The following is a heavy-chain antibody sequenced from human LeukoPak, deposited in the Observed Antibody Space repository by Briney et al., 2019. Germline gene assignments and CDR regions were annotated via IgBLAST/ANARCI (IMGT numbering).Heavy chain of an antibody. CDR1: VYTFTSYG. J-gene: IGHJ4*02. Sequence: ASVKVSCKDSVYTFTSYGISWVRQAPGQGLEWMGWISAYNGNTNYAQKLQGRVTMTTDTSTSTAYMELRSLRSDDTAVYYCARIMSTFGGVIAPNYFDYWGQGTLVTVSS. CDR2: ISAYNGNT. V-gene: IGHV1-18*01. CDR3: ARIMSTFGGVIAPNYFDY. D-gene: IGHD3-16*02.